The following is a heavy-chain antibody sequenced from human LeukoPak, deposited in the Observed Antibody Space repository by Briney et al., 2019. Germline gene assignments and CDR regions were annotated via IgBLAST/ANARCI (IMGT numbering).Heavy chain of an antibody. CDR2: IKQDGGEI. CDR3: ARDRESSSRSGSYFDY. CDR1: GFRFSSYW. D-gene: IGHD1-26*01. V-gene: IGHV3-7*01. Sequence: GGSLRLSCAAAGFRFSSYWMSWVRQTPEKGLEWVANIKQDGGEIYYVDSMKGRFTISRDNAKSSLYLQMNSLRVEDTAVYYCARDRESSSRSGSYFDYWGQGTLVTVTS. J-gene: IGHJ4*02.